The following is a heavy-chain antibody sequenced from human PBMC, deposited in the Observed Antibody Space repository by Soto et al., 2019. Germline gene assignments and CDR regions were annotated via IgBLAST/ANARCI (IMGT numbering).Heavy chain of an antibody. CDR3: ARDRPRYYDFWSGYRMYYYYYGMDV. CDR2: ISAYNGNT. D-gene: IGHD3-3*01. CDR1: GYTFTSYG. Sequence: SVKVSCKASGYTFTSYGISWVRQAPGQGLEWMGGISAYNGNTNYAQKLQGRVTMTTDTSTSTAYMELRSLRSDDTAVYYCARDRPRYYDFWSGYRMYYYYYGMDVWGQGTTVTVSS. V-gene: IGHV1-18*01. J-gene: IGHJ6*02.